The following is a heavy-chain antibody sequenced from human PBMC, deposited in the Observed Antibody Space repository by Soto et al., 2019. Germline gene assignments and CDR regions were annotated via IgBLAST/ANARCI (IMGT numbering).Heavy chain of an antibody. Sequence: SETLSLTCAVYGGSFSGYYWSWIRQPPGKGLEWIGEINHSGSTNYNPSLKSRVTISVDTSKNQFSLKLSSVTAADTAVYYCARVNYYGSGRHYGMEVWGQGATVTVSS. D-gene: IGHD3-10*01. CDR3: ARVNYYGSGRHYGMEV. CDR2: INHSGST. J-gene: IGHJ6*02. V-gene: IGHV4-34*01. CDR1: GGSFSGYY.